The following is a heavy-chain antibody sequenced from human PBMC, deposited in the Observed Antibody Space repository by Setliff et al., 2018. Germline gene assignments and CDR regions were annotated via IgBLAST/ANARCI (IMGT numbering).Heavy chain of an antibody. CDR1: GFTFNNYW. D-gene: IGHD3-3*01. CDR3: ARIFLYGTSWYFDN. J-gene: IGHJ4*02. V-gene: IGHV3-7*03. CDR2: IMQDGGAQ. Sequence: GSLRLSCEAFGFTFNNYWMSWVRQAPGKGLEWVANIMQDGGAQYYLDSGKGRFTVSRDNSNNTLYLHMSSLRAEDTAVYFCARIFLYGTSWYFDNWGQGTLVTVSS.